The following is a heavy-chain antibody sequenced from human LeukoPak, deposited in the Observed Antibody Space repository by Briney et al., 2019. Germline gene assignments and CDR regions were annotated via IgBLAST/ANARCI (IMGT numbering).Heavy chain of an antibody. D-gene: IGHD3-16*01. CDR3: AGDTPPGGDSSFHY. V-gene: IGHV3-33*01. J-gene: IGHJ4*02. CDR1: GFSFSTYG. Sequence: GGSLRLSCAASGFSFSTYGMHWVRQAPGKGLEWVALIWNAGTNTYYADSVKGRFTISRDNSKNTLYLQMNSLRAEDTAVYYCAGDTPPGGDSSFHYWGQGTLVIVSS. CDR2: IWNAGTNT.